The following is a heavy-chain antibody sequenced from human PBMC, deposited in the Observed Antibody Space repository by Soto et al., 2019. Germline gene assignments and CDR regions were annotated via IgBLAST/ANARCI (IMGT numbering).Heavy chain of an antibody. CDR2: IYYSGST. CDR3: ARHHVVPWLDAAALIPIEATDAFDI. Sequence: PSETLSLTCTVSGGSISSYYWSWIRQPPGKGLEWIGYIYYSGSTNYNPSLKSRVTISVDTSKNQFSLKLSSVTAADTAVYYCARHHVVPWLDAAALIPIEATDAFDIWGQGTMVTVSS. D-gene: IGHD2-21*01. J-gene: IGHJ3*02. CDR1: GGSISSYY. V-gene: IGHV4-59*08.